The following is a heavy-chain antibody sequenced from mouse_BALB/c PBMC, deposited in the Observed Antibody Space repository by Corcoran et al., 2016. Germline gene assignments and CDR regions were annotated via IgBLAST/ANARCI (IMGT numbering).Heavy chain of an antibody. V-gene: IGHV9-1*02. CDR1: GYTFTNYG. CDR3: ARRYCRYDVWFAY. Sequence: QIQLVQSGPELKKPGETVKISCKASGYTFTNYGMNWVKQAPGKGLKWMGWINTYTGEPTYADDFKGRLAFSLETSASTAYLQINNLKNEDMATYFCARRYCRYDVWFAYWGQGTLVTVSA. CDR2: INTYTGEP. J-gene: IGHJ3*01. D-gene: IGHD2-14*01.